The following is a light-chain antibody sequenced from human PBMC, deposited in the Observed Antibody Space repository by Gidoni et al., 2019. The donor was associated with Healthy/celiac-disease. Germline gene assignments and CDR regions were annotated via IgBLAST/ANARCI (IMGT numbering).Light chain of an antibody. V-gene: IGKV1-39*01. J-gene: IGKJ2*01. Sequence: DIQMTQSPSSLSASVGDRVTIACRASQSISSYLNWYQQQPGKAPKLLIYAASSLQSGVPSRFSGSGSGTDFTLTISSLQPEDFATYYCQQSYSTPEYTFGQGTKLEIK. CDR2: AAS. CDR3: QQSYSTPEYT. CDR1: QSISSY.